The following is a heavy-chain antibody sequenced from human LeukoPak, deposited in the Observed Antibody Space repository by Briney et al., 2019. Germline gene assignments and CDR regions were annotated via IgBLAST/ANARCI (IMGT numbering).Heavy chain of an antibody. CDR2: IIPILGIA. CDR3: ARALGYIDY. D-gene: IGHD3-16*02. CDR1: GGTLSSYT. J-gene: IGHJ4*02. V-gene: IGHV1-69*02. Sequence: ASVKASCKASGGTLSSYTISWVRQAPGQGLEWMGRIIPILGIANYAQKFQGRVTITADKSTSTAYMELSSLRSEDTAVYYCARALGYIDYWGQGTLVTVSS.